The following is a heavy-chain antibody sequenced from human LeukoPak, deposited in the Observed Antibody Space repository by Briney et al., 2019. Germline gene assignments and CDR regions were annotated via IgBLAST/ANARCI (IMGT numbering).Heavy chain of an antibody. CDR1: GYTFTGYY. J-gene: IGHJ4*02. Sequence: GASVRVSCKASGYTFTGYYMHWVRQAPGQGLEWMGWINPNSGGTNYAQKFQGRVTMTRDTSISTVYMELSRLRSDDTAVYYCARDKVGATLFDYWGQGTLVTVSS. V-gene: IGHV1-2*02. CDR2: INPNSGGT. D-gene: IGHD1-26*01. CDR3: ARDKVGATLFDY.